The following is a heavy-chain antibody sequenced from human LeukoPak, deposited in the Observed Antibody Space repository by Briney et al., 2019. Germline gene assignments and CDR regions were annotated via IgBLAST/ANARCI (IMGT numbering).Heavy chain of an antibody. Sequence: GGSLRLSCAASGFTFSGYSMNWVRQAPGKGLEWVSYISSSGSTIYYADSVKGRFTISRDNAKNSLYLQMNSLRAEDTAVYYCASGASYNWFDPWGQGTLVTVSS. D-gene: IGHD1-26*01. V-gene: IGHV3-48*04. CDR3: ASGASYNWFDP. J-gene: IGHJ5*02. CDR2: ISSSGSTI. CDR1: GFTFSGYS.